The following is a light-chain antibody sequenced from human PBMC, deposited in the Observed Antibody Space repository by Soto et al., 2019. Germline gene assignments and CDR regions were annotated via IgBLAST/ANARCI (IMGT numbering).Light chain of an antibody. CDR1: SSDVGGYNY. CDR3: SSYTSSSTPV. CDR2: DVS. Sequence: QSVLTQPASVSGSPGQSITISCTGTSSDVGGYNYVSWYQQHPGKAPKLMIYDVSNRPSGVSNRFSGSKSGNTASLTISGPQAEDEADYYCSSYTSSSTPVFGTGTKLTVL. J-gene: IGLJ1*01. V-gene: IGLV2-14*01.